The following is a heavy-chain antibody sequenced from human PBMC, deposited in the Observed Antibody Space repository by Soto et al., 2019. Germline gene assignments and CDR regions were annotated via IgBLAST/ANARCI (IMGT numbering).Heavy chain of an antibody. Sequence: ASVKVSCKASGYTFTSYGISWVRQAPGQGLEWMGWISAYNGNTNYAQKHQGRVTMTTDTSTSTAYMELRSLRSDDTAVYYCARDQDTIFGVVIAPYYYYGMDVWGQGTTVTVSS. D-gene: IGHD3-3*01. CDR1: GYTFTSYG. CDR3: ARDQDTIFGVVIAPYYYYGMDV. J-gene: IGHJ6*02. CDR2: ISAYNGNT. V-gene: IGHV1-18*01.